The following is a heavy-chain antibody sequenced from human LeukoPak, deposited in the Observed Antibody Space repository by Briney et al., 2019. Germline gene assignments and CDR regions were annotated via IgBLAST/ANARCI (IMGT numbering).Heavy chain of an antibody. V-gene: IGHV4-31*03. D-gene: IGHD6-13*01. Sequence: SETLSLTCTVSGGSISSGGYYWSWIRQHPGKGLAWIGYIYYSGSTYYNPSLKSRVTISVDTPKNQFSLKLSSVTAADTAVYYCARFEYSSSWYGNLFDPWGQGTLVTVSS. J-gene: IGHJ5*02. CDR2: IYYSGST. CDR1: GGSISSGGYY. CDR3: ARFEYSSSWYGNLFDP.